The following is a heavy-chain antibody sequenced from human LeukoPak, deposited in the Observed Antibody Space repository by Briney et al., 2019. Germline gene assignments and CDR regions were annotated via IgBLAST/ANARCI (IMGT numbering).Heavy chain of an antibody. CDR2: IKQDGSEK. V-gene: IGHV3-7*01. CDR3: ARDHRVAGATGSSDY. J-gene: IGHJ4*02. D-gene: IGHD1-26*01. CDR1: GFTFSSYW. Sequence: GGSLRLSCAASGFTFSSYWMSWVRQAPGKGLEWVANIKQDGSEKHYVDSVKGRFTISRDNAKNSLYLQMNSLSAEDTAVYYCARDHRVAGATGSSDYWGQGTLVTVSS.